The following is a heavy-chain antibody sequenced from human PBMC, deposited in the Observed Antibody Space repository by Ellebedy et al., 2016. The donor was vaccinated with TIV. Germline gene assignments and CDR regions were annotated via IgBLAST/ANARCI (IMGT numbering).Heavy chain of an antibody. V-gene: IGHV5-51*01. CDR3: ARRPFRSRSLYDY. J-gene: IGHJ4*02. CDR1: GYSFTSYW. Sequence: KVSCKGSGYSFTSYWVGWVRQMSGKGLEWMGIIYPGDSDTRYSPSFQGQVTISADKSISTAYLQWSSLKASDTAMYYCARRPFRSRSLYDYWGQGTLVTVSS. D-gene: IGHD3-3*01. CDR2: IYPGDSDT.